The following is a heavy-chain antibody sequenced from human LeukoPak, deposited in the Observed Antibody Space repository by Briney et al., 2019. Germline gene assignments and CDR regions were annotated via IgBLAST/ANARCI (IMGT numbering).Heavy chain of an antibody. J-gene: IGHJ3*02. V-gene: IGHV3-48*03. D-gene: IGHD2-2*03. Sequence: GGSLRLSCAASGFTFHSHEMNWDRQAPGKGLEFISYISPSGTTIYYADSVKGRFTISRDNAKNSLYLQMNSLRAEDTAVYYCARGGYCTTALCYAMNAFDIWSQGTMVTVSS. CDR3: ARGGYCTTALCYAMNAFDI. CDR1: GFTFHSHE. CDR2: ISPSGTTI.